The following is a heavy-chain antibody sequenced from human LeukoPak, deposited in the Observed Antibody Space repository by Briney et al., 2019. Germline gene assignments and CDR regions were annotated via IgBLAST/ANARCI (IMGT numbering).Heavy chain of an antibody. Sequence: ASVKVSCRASGYTFTSYDINWVRQATGQGLEWMGWMNPNSGNTGYAQKFQGRVTMTRNTSISTAYMELSSLRSEDTAVYYCARSGIIPAAIRGYYYYGMDVWGQGTTVTVSS. J-gene: IGHJ6*02. D-gene: IGHD2-2*02. CDR1: GYTFTSYD. CDR2: MNPNSGNT. V-gene: IGHV1-8*01. CDR3: ARSGIIPAAIRGYYYYGMDV.